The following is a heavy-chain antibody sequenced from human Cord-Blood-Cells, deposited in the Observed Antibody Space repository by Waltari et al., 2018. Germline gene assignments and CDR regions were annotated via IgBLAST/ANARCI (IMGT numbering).Heavy chain of an antibody. CDR3: ARNIAAAGRRSDY. CDR1: GGSFSGSY. V-gene: IGHV4-34*01. Sequence: QVQLQQWGAGLLKPSETLSLTCAVHGGSFSGSYWSWIRQPPGKGLEWIGEINHSGSTNYNPSLKSRVTISVDTSKNQFSLKLSSVTAADTAVYYCARNIAAAGRRSDYWGQGTLVTVSS. J-gene: IGHJ4*02. D-gene: IGHD6-13*01. CDR2: INHSGST.